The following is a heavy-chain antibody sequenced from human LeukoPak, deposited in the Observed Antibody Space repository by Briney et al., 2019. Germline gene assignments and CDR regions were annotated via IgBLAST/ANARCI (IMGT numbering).Heavy chain of an antibody. CDR2: IYSGGST. D-gene: IGHD3-10*01. J-gene: IGHJ6*02. CDR1: GFTVRSNC. CDR3: ARVRTRSRYYYYYYGMDV. Sequence: PGGSLRLSCAASGFTVRSNCMSWVRQAPGKGLEWVSVIYSGGSTYYADSVKGRFTISRHNSKNTLYLQMNSLRAEDTAVYYCARVRTRSRYYYYYYGMDVWGQGTTVTVSS. V-gene: IGHV3-53*04.